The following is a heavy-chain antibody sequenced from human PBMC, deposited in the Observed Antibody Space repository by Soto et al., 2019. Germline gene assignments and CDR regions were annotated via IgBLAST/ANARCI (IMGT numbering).Heavy chain of an antibody. J-gene: IGHJ6*02. CDR2: IVVGSGNT. CDR3: ASGKAIYNAYSSSPYYYGMDV. V-gene: IGHV1-58*01. Sequence: SVKVSCKASGFTFTSSAVQWARQARGQRLEWIGWIVVGSGNTNYAQKFQERVTITRDMSASTAYMELSSLRSEDTAVYYCASGKAIYNAYSSSPYYYGMDVWGQGTTVTVSS. D-gene: IGHD6-6*01. CDR1: GFTFTSSA.